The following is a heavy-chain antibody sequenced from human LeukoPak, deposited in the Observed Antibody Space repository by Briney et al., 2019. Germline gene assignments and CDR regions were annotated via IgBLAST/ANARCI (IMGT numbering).Heavy chain of an antibody. CDR3: ARVVTPRYCSSTTCYWKGWFDP. Sequence: ASVKVSCKVSGYTLTELSMHWVRQAPGKGLEWMGGFDPEDGETIYAQKFQGRLTITADESTGTAYMELSSLRSEDTAVYYCARVVTPRYCSSTTCYWKGWFDPWGQGTLVTVSS. CDR2: FDPEDGET. V-gene: IGHV1-24*01. D-gene: IGHD2-2*01. CDR1: GYTLTELS. J-gene: IGHJ5*02.